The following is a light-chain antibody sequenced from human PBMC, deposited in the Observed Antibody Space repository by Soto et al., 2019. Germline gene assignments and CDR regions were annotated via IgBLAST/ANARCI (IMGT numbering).Light chain of an antibody. CDR2: GAS. CDR3: QQCHRYLT. J-gene: IGKJ1*01. V-gene: IGKV1-5*01. CDR1: ESMSNC. Sequence: DIQMTQSPSTLSASVGDRVTITCRASESMSNCLAWYQQKPGKAPKLLISGASSLQSGVPSRFSGSASGTEFTLTISSPQPDDIATYYCQQCHRYLTFGQRTKVDI.